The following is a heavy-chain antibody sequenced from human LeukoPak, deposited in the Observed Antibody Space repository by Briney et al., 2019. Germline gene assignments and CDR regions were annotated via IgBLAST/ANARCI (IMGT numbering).Heavy chain of an antibody. CDR3: ASADGGGMDV. J-gene: IGHJ6*02. CDR1: GGSISSGGYF. CDR2: IYYSGST. Sequence: SETLSLTCTVSGGSISSGGYFWSWIRPHPGEGLERIGYIYYSGSTYYNPSLKSRVTISVDTSKNQFSLKLSSVTAADTAVYYCASADGGGMDVWGQGTTVTVSS. V-gene: IGHV4-31*03.